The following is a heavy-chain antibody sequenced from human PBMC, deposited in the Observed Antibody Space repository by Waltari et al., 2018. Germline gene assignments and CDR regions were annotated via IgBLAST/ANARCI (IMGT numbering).Heavy chain of an antibody. V-gene: IGHV3-30*18. Sequence: QVQLVESGGGVVQPGRSLRLSCAASGFTFSSYGMHWVRQAPGKGLEWVAVIWYDGSNKYYADSVKGRFTISRDNSKNTLYLQMNSRRAEDTAMYYCAKGGAIDGPDYWGQGTLVTVSS. D-gene: IGHD1-26*01. CDR3: AKGGAIDGPDY. CDR2: IWYDGSNK. CDR1: GFTFSSYG. J-gene: IGHJ4*02.